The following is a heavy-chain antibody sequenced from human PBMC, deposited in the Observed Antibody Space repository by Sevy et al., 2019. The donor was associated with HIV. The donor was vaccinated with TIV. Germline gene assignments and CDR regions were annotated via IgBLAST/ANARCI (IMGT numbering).Heavy chain of an antibody. CDR2: SNPSGGYT. Sequence: ASVKVSCKASGYTLTSHYMHWVRQAPGQGLEWMGISNPSGGYTRYAQKFQGRVIMTRDTSTSTAYMELSSLRSDDTAVYYCASLAAASGLDYMDVWGKGTTVTASS. CDR3: ASLAAASGLDYMDV. J-gene: IGHJ6*03. V-gene: IGHV1-46*01. CDR1: GYTLTSHY. D-gene: IGHD6-13*01.